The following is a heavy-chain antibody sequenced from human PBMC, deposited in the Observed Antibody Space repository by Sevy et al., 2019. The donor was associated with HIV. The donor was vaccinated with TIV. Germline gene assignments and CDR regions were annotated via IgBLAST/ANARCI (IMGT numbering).Heavy chain of an antibody. CDR2: INRDGSDT. Sequence: GGSLRLSCAASGFTFSSSWMHWIRQAPGKGLVWVSGINRDGSDTDYADSVKGRFTIFRDNAKNTLYLQMNSLRAEDTAMYFCTRGYYGSGSNPYFDYWGQGTLVTVSS. CDR3: TRGYYGSGSNPYFDY. CDR1: GFTFSSSW. D-gene: IGHD3-10*01. J-gene: IGHJ4*02. V-gene: IGHV3-74*01.